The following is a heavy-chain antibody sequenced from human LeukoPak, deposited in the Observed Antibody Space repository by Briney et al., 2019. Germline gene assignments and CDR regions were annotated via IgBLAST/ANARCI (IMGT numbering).Heavy chain of an antibody. CDR3: ATTAATYYFDY. CDR1: GFTVSSNY. J-gene: IGHJ4*02. V-gene: IGHV3-53*01. D-gene: IGHD6-13*01. CDR2: IYTGGHT. Sequence: PGGSLRLSCAASGFTVSSNYMSWVRQAPGQGLEWVSLIYTGGHTYYADSVKGRFTISRDNSKNTLCLQMNSLRAEDTAFYYCATTAATYYFDYWGQGTLVTVSS.